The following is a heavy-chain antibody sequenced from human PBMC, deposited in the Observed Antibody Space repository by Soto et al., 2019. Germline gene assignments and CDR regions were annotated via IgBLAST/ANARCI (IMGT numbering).Heavy chain of an antibody. J-gene: IGHJ6*01. CDR2: IYTRGST. D-gene: IGHD6-19*01. CDR1: VGTTSSYD. CDR3: AREGLSSGWYYYYGMHV. Sequence: SETLSVRSTVSVGTTSSYDGSWIRQPAGNGLEWIGRIYTRGSTNHNPSLKSRVTMSVDTSTNQFSLKLSSVTAADTAVYYCAREGLSSGWYYYYGMHVWGHGSTVTVSS. V-gene: IGHV4-4*07.